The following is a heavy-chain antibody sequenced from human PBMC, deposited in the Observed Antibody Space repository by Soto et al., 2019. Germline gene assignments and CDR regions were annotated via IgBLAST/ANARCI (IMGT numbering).Heavy chain of an antibody. CDR3: ARLDTTRVHYGMDV. J-gene: IGHJ6*02. V-gene: IGHV3-7*01. D-gene: IGHD5-18*01. CDR2: IKPDGSER. Sequence: PGGSLRLSCAASEFTFSSYWMTWVRQAPGKGLEWVAKIKPDGSERYYVDSVKGRFTISRDNSKNSLYLQMDSLRAEDTAVDYCARLDTTRVHYGMDVWGQGTTVTVSS. CDR1: EFTFSSYW.